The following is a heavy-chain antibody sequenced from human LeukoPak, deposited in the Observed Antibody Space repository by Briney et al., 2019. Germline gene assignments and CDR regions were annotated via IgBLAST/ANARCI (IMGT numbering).Heavy chain of an antibody. J-gene: IGHJ4*02. D-gene: IGHD3-10*01. V-gene: IGHV3-7*01. Sequence: GGSLRLSCAASGFTFSSYAMSWVRQAPGKGLEWVANIKQDGSEKYYVDSVKGRFTISRDNAKNSLDLQMNSLRVEDTGFYYCVKVARYYYGSETYYFFEHWGQGTPVTASS. CDR2: IKQDGSEK. CDR3: VKVARYYYGSETYYFFEH. CDR1: GFTFSSYA.